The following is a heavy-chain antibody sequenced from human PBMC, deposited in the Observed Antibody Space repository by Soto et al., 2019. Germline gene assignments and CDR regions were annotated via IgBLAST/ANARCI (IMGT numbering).Heavy chain of an antibody. J-gene: IGHJ6*02. CDR3: ARDDFWSGYPLIYYYYGMDV. V-gene: IGHV1-2*02. CDR2: INPNSGGT. Sequence: ASVKVSCKASGYTFTGYYMHWVRQAPGQGLELMGWINPNSGGTNYAQKFQGRVTMTRDTSISTAYMELSRLRSDDTAVYYCARDDFWSGYPLIYYYYGMDVWGPGTSVTVYS. D-gene: IGHD3-3*01. CDR1: GYTFTGYY.